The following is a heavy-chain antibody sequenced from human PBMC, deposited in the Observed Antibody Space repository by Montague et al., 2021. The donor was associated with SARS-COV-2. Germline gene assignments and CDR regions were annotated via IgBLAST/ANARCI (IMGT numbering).Heavy chain of an antibody. CDR1: GFAFSNYA. Sequence: SLRLSCAASGFAFSNYAMSWVRQAPGKGLEWVSAITGSGSNTYYADSMKGQFTIFRDNSRSTLYLQINSLRAEDTAVYYCARQNWNDGGDYWGQGTLVTVSS. CDR2: ITGSGSNT. V-gene: IGHV3-23*01. CDR3: ARQNWNDGGDY. D-gene: IGHD1-1*01. J-gene: IGHJ4*02.